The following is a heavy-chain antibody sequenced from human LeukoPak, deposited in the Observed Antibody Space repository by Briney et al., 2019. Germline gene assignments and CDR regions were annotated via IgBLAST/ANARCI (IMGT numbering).Heavy chain of an antibody. V-gene: IGHV3-23*01. D-gene: IGHD1-26*01. Sequence: GGSLRLSCAASGFTFSNYAMNWVRQAPGKGLEWVSAISGSGGSTYYADSVKGRFTISRDNSKNTLYLQMNSLRAEDTAVYYCARSAQWELHNWFDPWGQGTLVTVSS. J-gene: IGHJ5*02. CDR2: ISGSGGST. CDR3: ARSAQWELHNWFDP. CDR1: GFTFSNYA.